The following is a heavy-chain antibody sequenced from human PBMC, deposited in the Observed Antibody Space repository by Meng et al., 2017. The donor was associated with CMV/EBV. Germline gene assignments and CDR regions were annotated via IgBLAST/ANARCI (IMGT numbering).Heavy chain of an antibody. Sequence: LQLQGAGPGLVKPSETLSITCTASGGSISSSSYYWGWIRQPPGKGLEWIGSIYYSGSTYYNPSLKRRVTISVDTSKTQFSLKLSSVTAADTAVYYCARGGIAAAGLHWGQGTLVTVSS. CDR3: ARGGIAAAGLH. CDR2: IYYSGST. CDR1: GGSISSSSYY. V-gene: IGHV4-39*07. J-gene: IGHJ4*02. D-gene: IGHD6-13*01.